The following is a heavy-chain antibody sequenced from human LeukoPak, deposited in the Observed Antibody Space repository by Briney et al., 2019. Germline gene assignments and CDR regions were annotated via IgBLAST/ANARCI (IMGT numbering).Heavy chain of an antibody. CDR3: AKGKVRTVTSGGTNYFDY. J-gene: IGHJ4*02. V-gene: IGHV4-59*08. CDR2: IYYSGST. Sequence: SETLSLTCTVSGGSISSYYWSWIRQPPGKGLEWIGYIYYSGSTNYNPSLKSRVTISVDTSKNQFSLKLSSVTAADTAVYYCAKGKVRTVTSGGTNYFDYWGQGTLVTVSS. D-gene: IGHD4-17*01. CDR1: GGSISSYY.